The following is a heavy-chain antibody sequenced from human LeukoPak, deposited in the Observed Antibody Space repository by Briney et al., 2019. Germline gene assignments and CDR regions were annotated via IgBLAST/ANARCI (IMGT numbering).Heavy chain of an antibody. CDR1: GFTFTSYA. CDR3: AKDWWDE. Sequence: GGSLRPSCAASGFTFTSYAISWVRHAPGKGLKCVSTISVSGTITYYADSVKGRFTISRDISKSTLYLQMYSLRADDTAVYYCAKDWWDEWGQGTLVTVSS. V-gene: IGHV3-23*01. J-gene: IGHJ4*02. D-gene: IGHD1-26*01. CDR2: ISVSGTIT.